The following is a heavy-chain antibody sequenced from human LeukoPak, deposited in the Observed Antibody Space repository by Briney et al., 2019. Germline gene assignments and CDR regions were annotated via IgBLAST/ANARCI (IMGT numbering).Heavy chain of an antibody. CDR3: AKDGGRAMAYYYYYMDV. Sequence: GGSLRLSCAASGFTFSSYGMHWVRQAPGKGLEWVAFIWYDGSNKYYADSVKGRFTISRNNSKNTLYLQMNSLRAEDTAVYYCAKDGGRAMAYYYYYMDVWGKGTTVTVSS. J-gene: IGHJ6*03. CDR2: IWYDGSNK. V-gene: IGHV3-30*02. D-gene: IGHD5-18*01. CDR1: GFTFSSYG.